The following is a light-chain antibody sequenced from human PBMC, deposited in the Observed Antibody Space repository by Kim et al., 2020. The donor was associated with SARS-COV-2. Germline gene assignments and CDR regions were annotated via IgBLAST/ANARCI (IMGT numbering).Light chain of an antibody. CDR2: GKN. V-gene: IGLV3-19*01. J-gene: IGLJ3*02. Sequence: SSELPQDPAVSVALGQTVRITCQGDSLRRYYASWYQQKPGQAPVLVIYGKNNRPSGIPDRVSGSSSGNTASLTITGAQAEDEADYYCHSRDSSNNHLFGGGTQLTVL. CDR3: HSRDSSNNHL. CDR1: SLRRYY.